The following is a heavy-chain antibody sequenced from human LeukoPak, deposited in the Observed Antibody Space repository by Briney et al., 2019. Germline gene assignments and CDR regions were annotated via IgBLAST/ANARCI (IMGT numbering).Heavy chain of an antibody. CDR2: FYSSGIT. Sequence: SETLSLTCTVSGYSVRSFYWNWIRQSADKGLEWIGRFYSSGITKYNPSLQSRVAMSVDTSKNQFSLNLTSVTAADTAVYFCARGAYSFDTWGQGTMVTVSS. CDR3: ARGAYSFDT. J-gene: IGHJ3*02. V-gene: IGHV4-4*07. CDR1: GYSVRSFY. D-gene: IGHD2-21*01.